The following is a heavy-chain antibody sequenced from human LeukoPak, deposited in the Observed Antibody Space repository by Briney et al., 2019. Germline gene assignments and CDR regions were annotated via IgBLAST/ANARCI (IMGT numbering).Heavy chain of an antibody. CDR1: GGSISSGGYY. Sequence: SETLSLTCTVSGGSISSGGYYWSWIRQHPGKGLEWIGYIYYSGSTYYTPSLKSRVTISVDTSKNQFSLKLSSVTAADTAVYYCARAGSSSWTYFDYWGQGTLVTVSS. J-gene: IGHJ4*02. V-gene: IGHV4-31*03. CDR2: IYYSGST. CDR3: ARAGSSSWTYFDY. D-gene: IGHD6-13*01.